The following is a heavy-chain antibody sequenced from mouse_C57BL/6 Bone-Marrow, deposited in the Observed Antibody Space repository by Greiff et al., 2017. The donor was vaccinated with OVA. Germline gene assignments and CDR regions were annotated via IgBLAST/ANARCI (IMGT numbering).Heavy chain of an antibody. CDR2: IHPNSGST. J-gene: IGHJ3*01. V-gene: IGHV1-64*01. D-gene: IGHD1-1*01. CDR1: GYTFTSYW. CDR3: AREGNNYYGSSWGFAY. Sequence: VQLQQSGAELVKPGASVKLSCKASGYTFTSYWMHWVKQRPGPGLEWIGLIHPNSGSTNYNEKFKSKATLTVDKSSSTAYMQRSSLTSEDSAVYYCAREGNNYYGSSWGFAYWGQGTLVTVSA.